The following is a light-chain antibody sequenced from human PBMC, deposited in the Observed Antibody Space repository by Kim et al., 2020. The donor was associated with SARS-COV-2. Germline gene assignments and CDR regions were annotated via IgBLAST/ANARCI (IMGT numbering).Light chain of an antibody. CDR1: SSNIGAGYD. V-gene: IGLV1-40*01. CDR2: GNS. CDR3: QSYDSSLSGVV. J-gene: IGLJ2*01. Sequence: QRVTISGTGSSSNIGAGYDVHWSQQLPGTAPKLLIYGNSNRPSGVPDRFSGSKSGTSASLAITGLQAEDEADYYCQSYDSSLSGVVFGGGTQLTVL.